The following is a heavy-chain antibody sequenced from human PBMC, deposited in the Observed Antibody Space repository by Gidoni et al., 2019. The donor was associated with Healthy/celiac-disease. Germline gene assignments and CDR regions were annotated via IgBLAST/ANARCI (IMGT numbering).Heavy chain of an antibody. J-gene: IGHJ4*02. Sequence: QVQLVESGGGLVKPGGPLRLSCAASGFTFSDYYMSWIRQAPGKGLGWVSYISSSSSYTNYADSVKGRFTISRDNAKNSLYLQMNSLRAEDTAVYYCARTAPRMVRGVNEFDYWGQGTLVTVSS. CDR2: ISSSSSYT. CDR3: ARTAPRMVRGVNEFDY. D-gene: IGHD3-10*01. CDR1: GFTFSDYY. V-gene: IGHV3-11*05.